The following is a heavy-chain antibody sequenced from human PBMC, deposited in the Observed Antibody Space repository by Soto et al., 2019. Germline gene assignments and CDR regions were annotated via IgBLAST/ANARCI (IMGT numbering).Heavy chain of an antibody. Sequence: ASVKVSCKASGGTFSSYAISWVRQAPGQGLEWMGGIIPIFGTANYAQKFQGRVTITADESTSTAYMELSSLRSEDTAVYYCARGPPRGITIFGATNWFDPWGQGTLVTVSS. CDR3: ARGPPRGITIFGATNWFDP. CDR2: IIPIFGTA. CDR1: GGTFSSYA. D-gene: IGHD3-3*01. J-gene: IGHJ5*02. V-gene: IGHV1-69*13.